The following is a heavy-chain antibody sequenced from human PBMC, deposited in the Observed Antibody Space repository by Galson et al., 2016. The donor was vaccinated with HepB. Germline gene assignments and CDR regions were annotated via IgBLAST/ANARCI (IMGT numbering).Heavy chain of an antibody. J-gene: IGHJ6*02. CDR2: ISTSTNYI. D-gene: IGHD5-12*01. V-gene: IGHV3-21*01. CDR3: ARETPFWGGYDPSPETRYGMDV. Sequence: SLRLSCAASGFTISHFSMNWVRQAPGKGLEWVSSISTSTNYIYYADSVKGRFTISGDNAKNSLSPQMNSLSADDTAVYYCARETPFWGGYDPSPETRYGMDVWGQGTTVTVSS. CDR1: GFTISHFS.